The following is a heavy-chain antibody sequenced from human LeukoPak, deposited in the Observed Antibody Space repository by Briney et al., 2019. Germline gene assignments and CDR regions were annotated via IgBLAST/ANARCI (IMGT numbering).Heavy chain of an antibody. CDR3: ARDPSSYSSSWAY. CDR2: IKQDGSEK. D-gene: IGHD6-13*01. CDR1: GFTFNNYG. V-gene: IGHV3-7*01. J-gene: IGHJ4*02. Sequence: PGGSLRLSCGASGFTFNNYGMNWVRQAPGKGLEWVANIKQDGSEKYYVDSVKGRFTISRDNAKNSLYLQMNSLRAEDTAVYYCARDPSSYSSSWAYWGQGTLVTVSS.